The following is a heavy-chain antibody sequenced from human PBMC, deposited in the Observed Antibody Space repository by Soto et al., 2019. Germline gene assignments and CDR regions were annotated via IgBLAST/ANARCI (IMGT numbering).Heavy chain of an antibody. V-gene: IGHV1-69*13. CDR2: IIPIFGTA. Sequence: ASVKVSCYASAGTFSSDAISWVRQAPGQRLEWMGGIIPIFGTANYAKKFKGRVKITADEFTSTDYMDMRRLSLEETAVYYCARAGPSIAAENYYYYCGMDVWGQGTTVTVSS. CDR1: AGTFSSDA. J-gene: IGHJ6*02. D-gene: IGHD6-6*01. CDR3: ARAGPSIAAENYYYYCGMDV.